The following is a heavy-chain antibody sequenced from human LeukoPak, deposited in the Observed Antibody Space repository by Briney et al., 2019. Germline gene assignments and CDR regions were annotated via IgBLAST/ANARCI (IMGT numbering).Heavy chain of an antibody. Sequence: SVKVSCKASGYTFSRYGISWVRQAPGQGLEWMGGIIPIFGTANYAQKFQGRVTITADESTSTAYMELSSLRSEDTAVYYCASRRGYSGYDSLGYYFDYWGQGTLVTVSS. J-gene: IGHJ4*02. D-gene: IGHD5-12*01. CDR1: GYTFSRYG. CDR2: IIPIFGTA. CDR3: ASRRGYSGYDSLGYYFDY. V-gene: IGHV1-69*13.